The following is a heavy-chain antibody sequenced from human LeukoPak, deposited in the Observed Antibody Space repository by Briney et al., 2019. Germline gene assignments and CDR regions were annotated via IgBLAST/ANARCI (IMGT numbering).Heavy chain of an antibody. J-gene: IGHJ4*02. CDR2: IWYDGSNE. V-gene: IGHV3-33*01. Sequence: GGSLRLSCAASGFTSSSYGMHWVRQAPGKGLEWVAVIWYDGSNEYYADSVKGRFTISRDNSKNTLYLQMNSLRAEDTAVYYCARTTYYYDSSGYSEVYTLDYWGQGTLVTVSS. CDR1: GFTSSSYG. D-gene: IGHD3-22*01. CDR3: ARTTYYYDSSGYSEVYTLDY.